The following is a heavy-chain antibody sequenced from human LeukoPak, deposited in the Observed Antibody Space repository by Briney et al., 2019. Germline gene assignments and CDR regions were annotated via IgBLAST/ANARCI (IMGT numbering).Heavy chain of an antibody. CDR1: GESFNVYF. D-gene: IGHD2-15*01. V-gene: IGHV4-34*01. J-gene: IGHJ5*02. CDR2: INHIGRT. Sequence: SETLSLTCTVYGESFNVYFWSWIRQPPGKGLEWIGEINHIGRTNSDPSVKSRVTISVDTSKNQFSLKLSSVTAADTAVYYCAGRSGGAGLFDPWGQGTLVTVSS. CDR3: AGRSGGAGLFDP.